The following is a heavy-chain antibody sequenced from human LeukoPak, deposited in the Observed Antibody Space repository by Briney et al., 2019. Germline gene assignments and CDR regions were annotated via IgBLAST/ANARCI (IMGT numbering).Heavy chain of an antibody. CDR2: ISGRGGST. J-gene: IGHJ4*02. D-gene: IGHD3-3*01. Sequence: QTGGSLRLSCAASGFTFSSYAMSWVRQAPGKGLEWVSAISGRGGSTYYADSVKGRCTISRDNSKNTLYLQMNSLRAEDTAVYYCAKDSVTKYDFWSGPTYFVDYWGQGTLVTVSS. CDR3: AKDSVTKYDFWSGPTYFVDY. CDR1: GFTFSSYA. V-gene: IGHV3-23*01.